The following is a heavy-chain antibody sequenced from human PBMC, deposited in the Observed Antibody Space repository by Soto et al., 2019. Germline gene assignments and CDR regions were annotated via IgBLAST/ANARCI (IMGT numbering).Heavy chain of an antibody. V-gene: IGHV4-59*08. J-gene: IGHJ6*03. CDR3: ARSGDYSNYYYYYMDV. CDR2: IYYSGST. Sequence: SETLSLTCTVSGDSISNYYWSWVRRPPGKGLEWIGYIYYSGSTKYNPSLKSRVTISVDTSKNQFSLKLSSVTAADTAVYYCARSGDYSNYYYYYMDVWGRGTTVTVSS. D-gene: IGHD4-4*01. CDR1: GDSISNYY.